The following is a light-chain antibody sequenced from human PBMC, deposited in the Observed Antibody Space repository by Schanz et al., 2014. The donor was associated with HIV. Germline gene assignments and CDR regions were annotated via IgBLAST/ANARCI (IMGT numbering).Light chain of an antibody. V-gene: IGLV1-44*01. CDR2: SNN. J-gene: IGLJ2*01. CDR3: AAWDDSLNGVI. Sequence: QSVLTQPPSASGTPGQRVTISCSGGSSNIRSNTVHWYQQLPRTAPKLLIYSNNQRPSGVPDRFSGSKSGTSASLAISGLQSEDEADYYCAAWDDSLNGVIFGGGTKLTVL. CDR1: SSNIRSNT.